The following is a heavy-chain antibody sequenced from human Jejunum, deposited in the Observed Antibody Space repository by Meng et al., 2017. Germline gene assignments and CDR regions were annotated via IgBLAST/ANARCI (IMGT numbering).Heavy chain of an antibody. Sequence: GESLKISCAASGFTFSSYVMSWVRQAPGKGLEWVSDISDSGGRTYYADSVKGRFTISRDNSKNTLYLQMNSLRAEDTAVYYCAKDDGGSYTTSFDIWGQGKMV. CDR3: AKDDGGSYTTSFDI. CDR2: ISDSGGRT. CDR1: GFTFSSYV. D-gene: IGHD1-26*01. J-gene: IGHJ3*02. V-gene: IGHV3-23*01.